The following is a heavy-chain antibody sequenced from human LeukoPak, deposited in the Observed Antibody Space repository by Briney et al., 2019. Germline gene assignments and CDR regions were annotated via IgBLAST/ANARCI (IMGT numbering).Heavy chain of an antibody. CDR1: GGSFSGYY. V-gene: IGHV4-34*01. CDR3: AVPTRGYRNPYFDY. CDR2: INHSGST. Sequence: SETLSLTCAVYGGSFSGYYWSWIRQPPGKGLEWIGEINHSGSTNYNPSLKSRVTISVDTSKNQFSLKLSSVTAADTAVYYCAVPTRGYRNPYFDYWGQGTLATVSS. D-gene: IGHD2-2*02. J-gene: IGHJ4*02.